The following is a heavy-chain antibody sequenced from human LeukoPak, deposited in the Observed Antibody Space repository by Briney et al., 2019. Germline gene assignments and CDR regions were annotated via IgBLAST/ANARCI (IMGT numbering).Heavy chain of an antibody. J-gene: IGHJ4*02. CDR3: ARVWELSFDY. D-gene: IGHD1-26*01. CDR1: GFTVSTDL. CDR2: SYSGGSR. V-gene: IGHV3-53*01. Sequence: PGGSLRLSCAASGFTVSTDLMSWVRQAPGKGLEWVAVSYSGGSRSYAESVKGRFTISRDNSQNTLYLQMNSLRAEDTAVYYCARVWELSFDYWGQGTLVTVSS.